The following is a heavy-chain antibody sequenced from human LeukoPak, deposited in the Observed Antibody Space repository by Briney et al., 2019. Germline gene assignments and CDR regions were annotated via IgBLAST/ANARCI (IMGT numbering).Heavy chain of an antibody. V-gene: IGHV4-34*01. D-gene: IGHD3-10*01. CDR1: GGCFSGYY. Sequence: PSETLSLTCAVYGGCFSGYYWTWIRQPPGKGLEWIGEINQSGSANYNPSLKSRVTISKDMSKKQFSLKLTSVTAADTAVYYCARGERGVRGVPNKALHFDYWGQGTLVTVSS. J-gene: IGHJ4*02. CDR3: ARGERGVRGVPNKALHFDY. CDR2: INQSGSA.